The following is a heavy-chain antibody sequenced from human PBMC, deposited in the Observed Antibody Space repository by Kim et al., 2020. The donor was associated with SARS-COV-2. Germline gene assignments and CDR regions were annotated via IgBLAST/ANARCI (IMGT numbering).Heavy chain of an antibody. V-gene: IGHV3-74*01. CDR3: ARWGHDYGDYVVGDNWFDP. J-gene: IGHJ5*02. D-gene: IGHD4-17*01. CDR2: INSDGSST. Sequence: GGSLRLSCAASGFTFSSYWMHWVRQAPGKGLVWVSRINSDGSSTSYADSVKGRFTISRDNAKNTLYLQMNSLRAEDTAVYYCARWGHDYGDYVVGDNWFDPWGQGTLVTVSS. CDR1: GFTFSSYW.